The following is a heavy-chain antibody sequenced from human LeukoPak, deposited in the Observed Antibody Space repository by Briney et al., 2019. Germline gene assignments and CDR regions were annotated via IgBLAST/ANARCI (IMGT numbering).Heavy chain of an antibody. Sequence: GGSLRLSCAASGFTFSSYEMDWVRRAPGKGLEWVSYIGSSGGSRYYADSVKGRFTSFRDNAKNSLYLQMNSLRVEDTAVYYCAREDGDAFDIWGQGTMVSVSS. CDR1: GFTFSSYE. V-gene: IGHV3-48*03. D-gene: IGHD5-24*01. J-gene: IGHJ3*02. CDR2: IGSSGGSR. CDR3: AREDGDAFDI.